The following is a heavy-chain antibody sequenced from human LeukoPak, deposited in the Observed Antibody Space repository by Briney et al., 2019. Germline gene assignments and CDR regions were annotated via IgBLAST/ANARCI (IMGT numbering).Heavy chain of an antibody. CDR1: AFTFSSYW. D-gene: IGHD3-10*01. V-gene: IGHV3-7*01. J-gene: IGHJ3*02. CDR3: ARIKEYGFDI. Sequence: GRSLSLSCAGSAFTFSSYWMSWVRQAPGKGPEWVANIKDDGSEKYYLDSVKGRFTISRDNAKNSLYLQMNSLRAEDTAVYSCARIKEYGFDIWGQGTMVTVSS. CDR2: IKDDGSEK.